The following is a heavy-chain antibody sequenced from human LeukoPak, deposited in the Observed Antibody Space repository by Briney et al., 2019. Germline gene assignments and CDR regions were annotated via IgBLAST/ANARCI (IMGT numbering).Heavy chain of an antibody. V-gene: IGHV3-64*01. CDR1: GFTFSSHA. CDR2: ISSNGGST. CDR3: ASGAYGSRYGMDV. D-gene: IGHD3-10*01. J-gene: IGHJ6*02. Sequence: GGSLRLSCAASGFTFSSHAMHWVRQAPGKGLEYVSAISSNGGSTYYANSVKGRFTISRDNSKNTLYLQMNSLRAENTAVYYCASGAYGSRYGMDVWGQGTTVTVSS.